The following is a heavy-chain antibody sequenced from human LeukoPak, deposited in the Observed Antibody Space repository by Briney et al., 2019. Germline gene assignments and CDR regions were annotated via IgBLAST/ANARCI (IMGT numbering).Heavy chain of an antibody. CDR3: ARVGGYEPLNYYYYYMDV. Sequence: AASVKVSCKASGYTFTSYYMHWVRQAPGQGLEWMGIINPSGGSTSYAQKFQGRVTMTRDMSTSTVYMELSSLRSEDTAVYYCARVGGYEPLNYYYYYMDVWGKGTTVTVSS. CDR2: INPSGGST. J-gene: IGHJ6*03. CDR1: GYTFTSYY. V-gene: IGHV1-46*01. D-gene: IGHD5-12*01.